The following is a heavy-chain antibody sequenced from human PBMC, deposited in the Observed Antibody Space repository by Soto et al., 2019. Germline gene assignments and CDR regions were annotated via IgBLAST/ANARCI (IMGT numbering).Heavy chain of an antibody. J-gene: IGHJ4*02. CDR2: INHSGNT. V-gene: IGHV4-34*01. Sequence: SETLSLTCAVYGGSFSGYYWSWIRQPPGKGLEWIGEINHSGNTYYNSSLKSRVTISVDRSKSQFSLKLSSVTAADTAVYYCARVPDYWGQGTLVTVSS. CDR3: ARVPDY. CDR1: GGSFSGYY.